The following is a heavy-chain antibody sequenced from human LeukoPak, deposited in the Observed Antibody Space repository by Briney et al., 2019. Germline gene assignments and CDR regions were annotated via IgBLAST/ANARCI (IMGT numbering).Heavy chain of an antibody. CDR3: ARDKTRWYFDL. Sequence: SETLSLTXTVSGGSISSGSCCWSWIRQAAGKGLEWIGRIDTSGGTNYNPSLKSRVTISIDTSKNQVSLKVSSVTAADTAVYYCARDKTRWYFDLWGRGTLVTVSS. V-gene: IGHV4-61*02. J-gene: IGHJ2*01. CDR1: GGSISSGSCC. CDR2: IDTSGGT.